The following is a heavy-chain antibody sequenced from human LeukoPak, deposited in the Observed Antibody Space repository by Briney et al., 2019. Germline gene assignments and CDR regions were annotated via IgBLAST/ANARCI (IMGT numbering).Heavy chain of an antibody. CDR1: GFTFSSYG. V-gene: IGHV3-33*01. Sequence: PGRSLRLSCAASGFTFSSYGMHWVRQAPGKGLEWVAVIWYDGSNKYYADPVKGRFTISRDNSKNTLYLQMNSLRAEDTAVYYCARDWGSNFDYWGQGTLVTVSS. CDR2: IWYDGSNK. D-gene: IGHD7-27*01. J-gene: IGHJ4*02. CDR3: ARDWGSNFDY.